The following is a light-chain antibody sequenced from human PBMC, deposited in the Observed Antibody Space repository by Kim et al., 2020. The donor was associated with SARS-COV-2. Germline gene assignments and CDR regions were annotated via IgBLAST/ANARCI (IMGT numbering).Light chain of an antibody. CDR1: SSNIGAGYD. CDR3: QSYDSSLSGPNWV. Sequence: VTIPCTGSSSNIGAGYDVHWYQQLPGTAPKLLIYGNSNRPSGVPDRFSGSKSGTSASLAITGLQAEDEADYYCQSYDSSLSGPNWVFGGGTKLTVL. V-gene: IGLV1-40*01. J-gene: IGLJ3*02. CDR2: GNS.